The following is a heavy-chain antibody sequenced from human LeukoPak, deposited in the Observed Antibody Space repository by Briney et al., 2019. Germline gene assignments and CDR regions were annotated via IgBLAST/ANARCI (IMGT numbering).Heavy chain of an antibody. Sequence: PSETLSLTCTVSGGSISSGTYYWSWIRQPAGKGLEWIGRIYTSGSTNYNPSLKSRVTISVDTSKNQFSLKLSSVTAADTAVYYCARGFYDFWSGYYPYYFDYWGQGTLVTVSS. CDR3: ARGFYDFWSGYYPYYFDY. J-gene: IGHJ4*02. CDR1: GGSISSGTYY. D-gene: IGHD3-3*01. CDR2: IYTSGST. V-gene: IGHV4-61*02.